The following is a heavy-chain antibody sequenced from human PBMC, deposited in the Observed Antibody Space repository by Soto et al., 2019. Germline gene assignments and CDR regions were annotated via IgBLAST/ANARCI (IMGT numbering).Heavy chain of an antibody. D-gene: IGHD2-15*01. Sequence: GGSLRLSCAASGFTFSSYAMSWVRQAPGKGLEWVSAISGSGGSTYYADSVKGRFTISRDNSKNTLYLQMNSLRAEDTAVYYCAKDLSSAYIVVVVAATLAFDIWGQGTMVTVSS. CDR1: GFTFSSYA. J-gene: IGHJ3*02. CDR2: ISGSGGST. CDR3: AKDLSSAYIVVVVAATLAFDI. V-gene: IGHV3-23*01.